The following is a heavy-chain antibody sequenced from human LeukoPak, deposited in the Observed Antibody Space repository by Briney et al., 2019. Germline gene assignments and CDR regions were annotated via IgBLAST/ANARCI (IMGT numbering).Heavy chain of an antibody. CDR1: GFTFSNAW. D-gene: IGHD3-16*01. CDR2: IKSKTDGGTT. Sequence: PGGSLRLSCVASGFTFSNAWMSWVRQAPGKGLEWVGRIKSKTDGGTTDYAAPVKGRFSVSRDDSENTLYLQMNSLKTEDTAVYYCTTGVWGERGYWGQGTLVTVSS. V-gene: IGHV3-15*01. J-gene: IGHJ4*02. CDR3: TTGVWGERGY.